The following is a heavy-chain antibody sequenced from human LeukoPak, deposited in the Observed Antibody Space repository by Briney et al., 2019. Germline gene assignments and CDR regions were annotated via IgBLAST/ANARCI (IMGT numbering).Heavy chain of an antibody. D-gene: IGHD3-10*01. Sequence: SETLSLTCTVSGGSISSYYWSWIRQPPGRGLECIGYIYYSGSTNYNPSLKSRVTISVDTSKNQFSLKLSSVTAADTAVYYCARYYYGSGYNWFDPWGQGTLVTVSS. J-gene: IGHJ5*02. CDR2: IYYSGST. CDR1: GGSISSYY. CDR3: ARYYYGSGYNWFDP. V-gene: IGHV4-59*08.